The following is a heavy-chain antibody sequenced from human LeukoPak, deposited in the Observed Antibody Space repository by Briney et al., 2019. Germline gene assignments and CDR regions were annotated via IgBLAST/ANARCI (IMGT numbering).Heavy chain of an antibody. V-gene: IGHV3-53*01. D-gene: IGHD4-23*01. CDR3: ARDPTHYDYGGNSGNY. CDR1: GGSISSSSYY. Sequence: PSETLSLTCTVSGGSISSSSYYWGWIRQAPGKGLEWVSVIYSGGSTYYADSVKGRFTISRDNSKNTLYLQMNSLRAEDTAVYYCARDPTHYDYGGNSGNYWGQGTLVTVSS. CDR2: IYSGGST. J-gene: IGHJ4*02.